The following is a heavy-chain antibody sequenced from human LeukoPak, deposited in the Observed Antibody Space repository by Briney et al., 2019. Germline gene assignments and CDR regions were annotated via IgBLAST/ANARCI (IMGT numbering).Heavy chain of an antibody. CDR2: ISYDGSHK. J-gene: IGHJ4*02. V-gene: IGHV3-30*18. CDR1: GFTFSSYG. Sequence: GGSLRLSCAASGFTFSSYGMHRVRQAPGKGLEWVAVISYDGSHKYFADSVKGRFTISRDNSKNTLYLQMSSLRPEDTAVYYCTKGALHRVAAAVDYWGQGTLVTVSS. D-gene: IGHD6-13*01. CDR3: TKGALHRVAAAVDY.